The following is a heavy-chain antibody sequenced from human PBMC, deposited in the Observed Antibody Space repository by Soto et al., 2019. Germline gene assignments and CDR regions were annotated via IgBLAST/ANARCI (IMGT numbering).Heavy chain of an antibody. CDR1: GFTFSSYA. J-gene: IGHJ6*02. V-gene: IGHV3-23*01. CDR2: ISGSGGST. CDR3: AKKGHGRSSSWHSHGSGMDV. Sequence: SLRLSCAASGFTFSSYAMSWVRQAPGKGLEWVSAISGSGGSTYYADSVKGRFTISRDNSKNTLYLQMNSLRAEDTAVYYCAKKGHGRSSSWHSHGSGMDVWGQGTTVTVSS. D-gene: IGHD6-13*01.